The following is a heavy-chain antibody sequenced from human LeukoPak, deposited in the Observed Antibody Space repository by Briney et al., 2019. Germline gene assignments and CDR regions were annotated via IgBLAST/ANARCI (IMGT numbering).Heavy chain of an antibody. V-gene: IGHV3-64*02. D-gene: IGHD6-19*01. CDR2: TSTDGGDT. CDR1: GFIFSDYP. CDR3: ARDLRSSGWWGYAFDL. Sequence: GGSLRLSCVGSGFIFSDYPIHWVRQAPGKGLEHVSATSTDGGDTYYGDSVKDRFTISRGDSKNTLFLLMGKLRPGNTAVYYCARDLRSSGWWGYAFDLWGQGTVVTVSS. J-gene: IGHJ3*01.